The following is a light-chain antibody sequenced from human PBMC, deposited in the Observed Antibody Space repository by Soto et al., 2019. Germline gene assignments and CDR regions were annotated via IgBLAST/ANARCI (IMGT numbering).Light chain of an antibody. CDR3: AAWDDSLNGFV. CDR2: SDN. V-gene: IGLV1-44*01. J-gene: IGLJ1*01. CDR1: SSNIGSNT. Sequence: QSVLTQPPSASGTPGQRVTISCSGSSSNIGSNTVNWYQQLPGTAPKVLFYSDNQRPSGVPDRFSASKSGTSASLAIRGLQSEDEADYYCAAWDDSLNGFVFGTGTKVTVL.